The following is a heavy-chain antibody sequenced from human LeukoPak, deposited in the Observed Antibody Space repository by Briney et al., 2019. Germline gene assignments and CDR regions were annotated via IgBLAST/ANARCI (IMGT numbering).Heavy chain of an antibody. CDR1: GGSISSYY. J-gene: IGHJ4*02. Sequence: PSETLSLTCTVSGGSISSYYWSWIRQPAGKGLEWIGRIYTSGSTNYNPSLKSRVTMSVDTCKNQFSLKLSSVTAADTAVYYCAGAATYYYDSSGYYYDYWGQGTLVTVSS. CDR2: IYTSGST. D-gene: IGHD3-22*01. CDR3: AGAATYYYDSSGYYYDY. V-gene: IGHV4-4*07.